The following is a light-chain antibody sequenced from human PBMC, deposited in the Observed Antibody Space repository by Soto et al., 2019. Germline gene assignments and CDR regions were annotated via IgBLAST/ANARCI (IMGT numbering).Light chain of an antibody. Sequence: DIQMTQSPSSVSASVGDRLTITCRASRDISNSLAWYQQTPGKAPKLLLRGASSLHRGVPSRFSGGGAGTEFTLTISSLQPEDFPTSYCPQTSAFHTLFGQGTKV. V-gene: IGKV1-12*01. CDR2: GAS. CDR1: RDISNS. J-gene: IGKJ1*01. CDR3: PQTSAFHTL.